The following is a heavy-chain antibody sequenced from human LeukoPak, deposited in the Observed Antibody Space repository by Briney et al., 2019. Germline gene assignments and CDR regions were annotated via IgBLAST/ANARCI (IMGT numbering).Heavy chain of an antibody. V-gene: IGHV4-34*01. J-gene: IGHJ1*01. CDR3: GIVATTRQY. D-gene: IGHD2-21*01. Sequence: SETLSLTCAVYDESLSGYFCFWIRQPPGKPLEWIGEIYRSTFITYNPSLKSRLTISMDTSKNQFSLKVTSVTAADTAVYYCGIVATTRQYWGQGTLVTVSS. CDR1: DESLSGYF. CDR2: IYRSTFI.